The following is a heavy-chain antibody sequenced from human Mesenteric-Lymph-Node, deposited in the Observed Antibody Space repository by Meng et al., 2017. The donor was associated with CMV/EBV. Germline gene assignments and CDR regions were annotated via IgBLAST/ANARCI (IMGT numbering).Heavy chain of an antibody. Sequence: GRSLRLSCSVSGFTFNSNDMHWVRQAPGTGLEWVAYIRYDGSNKYNADSVKGRFTISRDNSKNTLYLEMNSLRPEDMGVYYCAASRPVDHWGQGTLVTVSS. CDR3: AASRPVDH. CDR2: IRYDGSNK. J-gene: IGHJ4*02. V-gene: IGHV3-30*02. CDR1: GFTFNSND.